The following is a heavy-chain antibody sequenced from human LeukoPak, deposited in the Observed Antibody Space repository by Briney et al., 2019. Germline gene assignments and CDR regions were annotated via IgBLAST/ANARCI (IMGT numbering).Heavy chain of an antibody. J-gene: IGHJ3*02. CDR1: GGTFSSYA. D-gene: IGHD1-26*01. CDR2: IIPILGIA. Sequence: SVKVSCKASGGTFSSYAISWVRPAPGQGLEWMGRIIPILGIANYAQKFQGRVTITADKSTSTAYMELSSLRSEDTAVYYCATDSGGSYTLAAFDIWGQGTMVTVSS. V-gene: IGHV1-69*04. CDR3: ATDSGGSYTLAAFDI.